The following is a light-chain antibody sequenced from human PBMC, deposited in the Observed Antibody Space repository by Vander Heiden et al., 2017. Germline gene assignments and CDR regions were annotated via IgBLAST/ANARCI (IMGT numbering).Light chain of an antibody. CDR3: QSEDSSRSVYV. CDR2: VNS. CDR1: SSNIGGRYD. V-gene: IGLV1-40*01. Sequence: QSVLTQPPSVSGAPGQRVTISCTGSSSNIGGRYDVPWYQQRPGTAPKLLIYVNSNRHSGVPDRFSGSKSGTSASLATTGLQAEEEADYYCQSEDSSRSVYVFGTGTKVTVL. J-gene: IGLJ1*01.